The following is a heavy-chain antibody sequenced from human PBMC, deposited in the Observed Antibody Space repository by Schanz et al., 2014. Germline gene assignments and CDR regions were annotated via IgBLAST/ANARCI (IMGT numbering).Heavy chain of an antibody. CDR2: ISTYNDNT. D-gene: IGHD2-2*01. V-gene: IGHV1-18*04. J-gene: IGHJ5*01. Sequence: QVQLVQSGVEVKKPGASVKVSCKASGYTFTTYGISWVRQAPGQGLEWMGWISTYNDNTNYAQKLQGRVTMSTDTSPSTAYMELRSLRSDDTAVYYCARDGRVVVTPPGDSWGQGTLVTVSS. CDR3: ARDGRVVVTPPGDS. CDR1: GYTFTTYG.